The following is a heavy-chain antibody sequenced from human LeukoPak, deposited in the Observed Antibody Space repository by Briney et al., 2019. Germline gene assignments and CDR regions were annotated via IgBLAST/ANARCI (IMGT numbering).Heavy chain of an antibody. CDR2: IKQDGSEK. V-gene: IGHV3-7*01. Sequence: GGSLRLSCAASGFTFSSSWMSWVRQAPRKGLEWVANIKQDGSEKYYVDSVKGRFTISRDNAKNSLYLQMNSLRAEDTAVYYCASASPYYYGIDVWGQGTTVTVSS. J-gene: IGHJ6*02. CDR3: ASASPYYYGIDV. CDR1: GFTFSSSW.